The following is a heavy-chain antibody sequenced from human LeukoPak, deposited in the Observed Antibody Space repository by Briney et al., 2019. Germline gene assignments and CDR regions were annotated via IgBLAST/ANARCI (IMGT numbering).Heavy chain of an antibody. CDR3: AKGLESSGHYYGFDY. D-gene: IGHD3-22*01. J-gene: IGHJ4*02. CDR1: GFTFSSYE. Sequence: GGSLRLSCAASGFTFSSYEMNCVRQAPGKGLEWVAFIRYDGSNKYYADSVKGRFTISRDNSKNTLYLQMNSLRAEDTAVYYCAKGLESSGHYYGFDYWGQGTLVTVSS. CDR2: IRYDGSNK. V-gene: IGHV3-30*02.